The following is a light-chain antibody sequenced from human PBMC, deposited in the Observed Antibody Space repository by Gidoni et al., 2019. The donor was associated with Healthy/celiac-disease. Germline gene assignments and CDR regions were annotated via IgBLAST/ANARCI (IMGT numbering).Light chain of an antibody. CDR1: KWGDKY. Sequence: SYELTQPPSVSVSPGQTASITCSGDKWGDKYACWYPQKPGQSPVLVIYQDSKRPSGIPERFSGSNSGNTATPTISGTQDRDEADYDWQAWDSSTVGFGGGTKLTVL. J-gene: IGLJ2*01. CDR2: QDS. V-gene: IGLV3-1*01. CDR3: QAWDSSTVG.